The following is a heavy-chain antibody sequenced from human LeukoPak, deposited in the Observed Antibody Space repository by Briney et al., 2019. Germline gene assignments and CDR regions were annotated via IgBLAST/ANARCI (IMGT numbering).Heavy chain of an antibody. Sequence: GGSLRLSCVASGFTFTGHSMHWVRQAPGKGLEWVAVVAHDEKTIFYADSLKGRFTVSRDNSKNTVYLQMNSLRAEDTAVYYCARDHYMDVWGKGTTVTVSS. CDR3: ARDHYMDV. CDR2: VAHDEKTI. V-gene: IGHV3-30*04. J-gene: IGHJ6*03. CDR1: GFTFTGHS.